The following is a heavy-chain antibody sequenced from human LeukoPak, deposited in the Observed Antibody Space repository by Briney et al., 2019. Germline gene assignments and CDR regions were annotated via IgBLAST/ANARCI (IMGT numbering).Heavy chain of an antibody. CDR3: ARNLGDYGDHPNWFDP. CDR1: GGSISSGGYY. D-gene: IGHD4-17*01. J-gene: IGHJ5*02. Sequence: SETLSLTCTVSGGSISSGGYYWSWIRQHPGKGLEWIGYIYYSGSTYYNPSLKSRVTISVDTSKNQFSLKLSSVTAADTAVYYCARNLGDYGDHPNWFDPWGQGTLVTVSS. CDR2: IYYSGST. V-gene: IGHV4-31*03.